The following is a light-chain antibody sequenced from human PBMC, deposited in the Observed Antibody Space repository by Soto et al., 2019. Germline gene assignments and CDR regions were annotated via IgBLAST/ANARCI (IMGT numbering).Light chain of an antibody. CDR2: AAS. CDR3: QQSYSGPWT. J-gene: IGKJ1*01. V-gene: IGKV1-39*01. Sequence: DIQMTQSPSSLSASVGDRVTITCRASQYISNSLNWYQQKPGKAPKLLIYAASSLQSGVPSGFSGSGSGTEFTLTISSLQPEDFATYYCQQSYSGPWTFGQGTKVEIK. CDR1: QYISNS.